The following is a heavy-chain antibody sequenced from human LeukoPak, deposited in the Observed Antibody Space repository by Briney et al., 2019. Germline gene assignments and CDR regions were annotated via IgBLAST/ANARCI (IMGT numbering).Heavy chain of an antibody. CDR2: ISAYNGNT. J-gene: IGHJ3*02. CDR3: ARLSGGYSYGHEAFDI. Sequence: ASVKVSCKASGYTFTSYGISWVRQAPGQGLEWMGWISAYNGNTNYAQKLQGRVTMTTDTSTSTAYMELRSLRSDDTAVYYCARLSGGYSYGHEAFDIWGQGTMVAVSS. V-gene: IGHV1-18*01. D-gene: IGHD5-18*01. CDR1: GYTFTSYG.